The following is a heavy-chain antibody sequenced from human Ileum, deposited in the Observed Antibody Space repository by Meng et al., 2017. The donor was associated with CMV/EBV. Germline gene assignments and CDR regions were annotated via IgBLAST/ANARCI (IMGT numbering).Heavy chain of an antibody. V-gene: IGHV3-7*01. D-gene: IGHD5-12*01. CDR3: ARDQPGYGGYEN. CDR1: GFTFSRYW. J-gene: IGHJ4*02. Sequence: GESLKISCAASGFTFSRYWMTWVRQAPGKGLEWVGNIKDDGSDKYYVDSVNGRFTISRDNAKNSLYLQMNSLRVEDTAVYYCARDQPGYGGYENWGQGTLVTVSS. CDR2: IKDDGSDK.